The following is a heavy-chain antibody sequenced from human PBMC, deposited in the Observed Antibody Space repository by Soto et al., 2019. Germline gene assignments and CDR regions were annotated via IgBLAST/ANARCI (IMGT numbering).Heavy chain of an antibody. CDR1: GGSITRYY. CDR2: IYYSGRN. V-gene: IGHV4-59*03. CDR3: ATGLIFEGRDYADYLGYGLDL. J-gene: IGHJ6*02. Sequence: PSQTLSFTWTLSGGSITRYYWSWIPQPPGKGLQWNGYIYYSGRNYYNPSIKSRVTISVDTSKNPFSLKLSSVTAAETAVYYCATGLIFEGRDYADYLGYGLDLWGQGNKGT. D-gene: IGHD4-17*01.